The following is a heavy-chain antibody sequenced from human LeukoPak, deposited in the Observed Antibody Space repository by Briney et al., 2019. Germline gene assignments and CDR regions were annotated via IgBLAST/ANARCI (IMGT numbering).Heavy chain of an antibody. Sequence: PGGSLRLSCAASGFTFSSYEMNWVRQAPGKGLEWVSYISSSGSTIYYADSVKGRFTISRDNAKNSLYLQMNSLRAEDTAVYYCASSAGVSSTWHRDDWGQGTLVTVAS. CDR1: GFTFSSYE. CDR3: ASSAGVSSTWHRDD. D-gene: IGHD6-13*01. CDR2: ISSSGSTI. V-gene: IGHV3-48*03. J-gene: IGHJ4*02.